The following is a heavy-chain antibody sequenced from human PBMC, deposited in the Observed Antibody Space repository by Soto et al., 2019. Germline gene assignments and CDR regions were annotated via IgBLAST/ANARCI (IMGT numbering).Heavy chain of an antibody. D-gene: IGHD1-20*01. CDR2: INPNSGGT. Sequence: ASVKVSCKASGYTFTGYYVHWVRQAPGQGLEWMGWINPNSGGTSYAQRFQGRVTMTRDTSISTAYMELSRLRSDDTAVYYCARVHNWDYYYYYGMDVWGQGTTVTVSS. CDR3: ARVHNWDYYYYYGMDV. CDR1: GYTFTGYY. J-gene: IGHJ6*02. V-gene: IGHV1-2*02.